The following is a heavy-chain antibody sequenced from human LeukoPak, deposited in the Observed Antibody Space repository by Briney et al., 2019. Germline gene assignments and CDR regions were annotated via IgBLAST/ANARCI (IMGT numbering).Heavy chain of an antibody. CDR3: AKPDCTSTSCCTLDS. CDR2: ISSSSSYI. CDR1: GFTFSSYS. V-gene: IGHV3-21*04. D-gene: IGHD2-2*02. J-gene: IGHJ4*02. Sequence: PGGSLRLSCAASGFTFSSYSMNWVRQAPGKGLEWVSSISSSSSYIYYADSVKGRFTISRDNAKNTLYLQMNSLRAEDTAVYYCAKPDCTSTSCCTLDSWGQGTLVTVSP.